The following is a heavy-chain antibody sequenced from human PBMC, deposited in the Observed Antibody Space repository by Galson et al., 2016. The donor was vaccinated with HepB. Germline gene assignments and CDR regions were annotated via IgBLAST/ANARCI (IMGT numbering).Heavy chain of an antibody. Sequence: SVKVSCKVSGGDFNSWAISWVRQAPGQGLEWMGGSIPILGTTNYAQKFQGRVTIIADKSTATAYMALSSLRSEDTAMYYCARDCHGAGSYWFPDAFDIWGQGTMVTVFS. CDR3: ARDCHGAGSYWFPDAFDI. CDR1: GGDFNSWA. V-gene: IGHV1-69*10. D-gene: IGHD3-10*01. J-gene: IGHJ3*02. CDR2: SIPILGTT.